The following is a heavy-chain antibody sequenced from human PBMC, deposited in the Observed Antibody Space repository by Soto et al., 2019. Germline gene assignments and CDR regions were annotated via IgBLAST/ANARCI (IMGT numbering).Heavy chain of an antibody. J-gene: IGHJ5*02. V-gene: IGHV1-18*01. Sequence: ASVEVSCKDSCYTYPSYGSSWVRQAPGQGLEWMGWISAYNGNTNYAQKLQGRVTMTTDTSTSTAYMELRSLRSDDTAVYYCARERSGYSSTPGHWFDPWGQGTLVTVSS. CDR2: ISAYNGNT. CDR3: ARERSGYSSTPGHWFDP. CDR1: CYTYPSYG. D-gene: IGHD6-13*01.